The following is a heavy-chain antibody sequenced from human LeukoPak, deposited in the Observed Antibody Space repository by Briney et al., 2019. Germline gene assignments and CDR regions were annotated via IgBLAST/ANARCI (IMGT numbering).Heavy chain of an antibody. CDR3: ARDAGGYGFYGDY. CDR1: GFSFSNYW. J-gene: IGHJ4*02. V-gene: IGHV3-7*01. D-gene: IGHD5-18*01. Sequence: RGSLSHSCAASGFSFSNYWMSWVRQAPGKGLEWGANIKQDGSEEYYVDSVKGRFTISRDNAKSSLYLQMNSLRADDTAVYYCARDAGGYGFYGDYWGQGTVVTVSS. CDR2: IKQDGSEE.